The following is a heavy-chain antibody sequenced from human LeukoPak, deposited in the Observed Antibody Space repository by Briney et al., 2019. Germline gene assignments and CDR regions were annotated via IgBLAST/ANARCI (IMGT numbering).Heavy chain of an antibody. D-gene: IGHD3-10*01. Sequence: GGSLRLSCAASGFTFSSYWMSWVRQAPGKGLEWVANIKQDGSEKYYVDSVKGRFTISRDNAKNSLYLQMNSLRAEDTAVYYCTRGARYYGSDDAFDIWGQGTMVTVSS. CDR1: GFTFSSYW. V-gene: IGHV3-7*03. CDR2: IKQDGSEK. CDR3: TRGARYYGSDDAFDI. J-gene: IGHJ3*02.